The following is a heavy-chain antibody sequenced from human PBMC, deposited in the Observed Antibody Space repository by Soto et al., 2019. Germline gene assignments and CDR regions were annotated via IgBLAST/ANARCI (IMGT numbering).Heavy chain of an antibody. CDR3: ARDPSPYTSGWYGIDF. V-gene: IGHV3-30*04. CDR1: GFIFSAYA. J-gene: IGHJ4*01. Sequence: PXGSLRLSCAASGFIFSAYAMLWVRQAPGKGLEWVAAISYDGTNKYYADSIKGRFTISRDNSANTLFPQVNSLRREDTAMYYCARDPSPYTSGWYGIDFWGQGTLVTVSS. D-gene: IGHD6-19*01. CDR2: ISYDGTNK.